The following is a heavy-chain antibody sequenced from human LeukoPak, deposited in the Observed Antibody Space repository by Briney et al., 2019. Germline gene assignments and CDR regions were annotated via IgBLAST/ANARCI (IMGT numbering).Heavy chain of an antibody. V-gene: IGHV3-30-3*01. CDR3: ARDRDIVVVVAALIS. CDR1: GFTFSSYA. D-gene: IGHD2-15*01. Sequence: GGSLRLSCAASGFTFSSYAMHWVRQAPGKGLEWVAVISYDGSNKYYADSVKGRFTISRDNSKNTLYLQMNSLRAEDTAVYYCARDRDIVVVVAALISWGQGTLVTVSS. CDR2: ISYDGSNK. J-gene: IGHJ4*02.